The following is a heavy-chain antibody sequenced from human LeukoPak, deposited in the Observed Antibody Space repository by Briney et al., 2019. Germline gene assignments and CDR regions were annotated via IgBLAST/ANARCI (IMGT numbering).Heavy chain of an antibody. CDR1: GGTFSSYA. D-gene: IGHD2-2*01. J-gene: IGHJ3*02. CDR2: IIPIFGTA. V-gene: IGHV1-69*05. Sequence: ASVKVSCKASGGTFSSYAISWVRQAPGQGLEWMGGIIPIFGTANYAQKFQGRVTITTDESTSTAYMELSSLRSEDTAVYYCARDSCSSTSCYFFDAFDIWGQGTMVTVSS. CDR3: ARDSCSSTSCYFFDAFDI.